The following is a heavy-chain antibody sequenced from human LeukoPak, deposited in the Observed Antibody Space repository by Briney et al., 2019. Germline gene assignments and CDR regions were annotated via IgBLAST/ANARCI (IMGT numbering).Heavy chain of an antibody. V-gene: IGHV5-51*01. J-gene: IGHJ4*02. D-gene: IGHD4-11*01. CDR3: ARHYTYRHYLPYYYDY. CDR2: IYPGDSDN. Sequence: GEYLKISRKGSGYRFTSYWFGWVRQMPGKGLEWMGIIYPGDSDNRYSPSFQGEVTISADKSISPAYLQWSILKASNTAMYYCARHYTYRHYLPYYYDYWGQGTLVTVSS. CDR1: GYRFTSYW.